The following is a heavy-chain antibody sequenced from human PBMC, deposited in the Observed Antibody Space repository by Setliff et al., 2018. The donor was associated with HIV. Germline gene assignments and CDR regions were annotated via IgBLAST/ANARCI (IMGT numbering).Heavy chain of an antibody. D-gene: IGHD6-6*01. CDR2: IYYSGST. CDR1: GGSINNYY. J-gene: IGHJ4*02. Sequence: SETLSLTCTVSGGSINNYYWSWIRQPPGKGLEWIGYIYYSGSTYYNPSLKSRITISVDTSKNQFSLRLSSVTAADTAVYYCARSGSSSPYYFDYWGQGTLVTVSS. CDR3: ARSGSSSPYYFDY. V-gene: IGHV4-59*06.